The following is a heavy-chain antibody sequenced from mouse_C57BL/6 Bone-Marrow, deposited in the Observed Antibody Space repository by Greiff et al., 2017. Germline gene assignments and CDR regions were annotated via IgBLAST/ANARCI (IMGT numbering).Heavy chain of an antibody. CDR1: GYTFTSYG. J-gene: IGHJ2*01. V-gene: IGHV1-81*01. CDR3: ARWGSIYYGNYYFDY. Sequence: VQLVESGAELARPGASVKLSCKASGYTFTSYGISWVKQRTGQGLEWIGEIYHRSGNTYYNEKFKGKATLTADKSSSTAYMELRSLTSEDSAVYYCARWGSIYYGNYYFDYWCQGTTLTVSS. CDR2: IYHRSGNT. D-gene: IGHD2-1*01.